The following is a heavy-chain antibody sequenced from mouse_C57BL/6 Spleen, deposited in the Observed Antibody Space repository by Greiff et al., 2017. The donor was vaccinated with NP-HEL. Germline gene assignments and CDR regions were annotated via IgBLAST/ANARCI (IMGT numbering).Heavy chain of an antibody. D-gene: IGHD2-3*01. CDR1: GFTFSSYG. CDR3: ARHLDGPFAC. J-gene: IGHJ3*01. CDR2: ISSGGSYT. V-gene: IGHV5-6*02. Sequence: EVKLVESGGDLVKPGGSLKLSCAASGFTFSSYGMSWVRQTPDKRLEWVATISSGGSYTYYPDSVKGRFTISRDNAKNTLYLQMSSLKSEDTAMYYCARHLDGPFACWGQGTLVTVSA.